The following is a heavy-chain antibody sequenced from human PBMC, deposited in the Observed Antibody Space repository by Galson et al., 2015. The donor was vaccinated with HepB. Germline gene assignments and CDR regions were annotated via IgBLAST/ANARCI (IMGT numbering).Heavy chain of an antibody. V-gene: IGHV3-74*01. D-gene: IGHD2-21*02. CDR3: IRGGASFGDWDY. CDR1: GFTFSSYW. J-gene: IGHJ4*02. CDR2: INGNGVST. Sequence: SLRLSCAVSGFTFSSYWMHWVRQAPGKGLVWVSRINGNGVSTNYADSVKGRFTISRDNTKNTLYLQIDSLRVEDTAVYYCIRGGASFGDWDYWGQGTLVNVSP.